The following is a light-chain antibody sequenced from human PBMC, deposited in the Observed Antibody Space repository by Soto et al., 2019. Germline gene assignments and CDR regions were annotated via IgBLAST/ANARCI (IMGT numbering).Light chain of an antibody. CDR3: QQAHSFPT. CDR1: QGISSY. V-gene: IGKV1-12*01. Sequence: DSQMTQSPSSVSPSVGDRVTITCRAGQGISSYLAWYQQKPGEAPKLLIYAASSLQSGVPSRFGGSGSGADFTLTISSLQPEDSATYYCQQAHSFPTFGQGTKVDIK. J-gene: IGKJ1*01. CDR2: AAS.